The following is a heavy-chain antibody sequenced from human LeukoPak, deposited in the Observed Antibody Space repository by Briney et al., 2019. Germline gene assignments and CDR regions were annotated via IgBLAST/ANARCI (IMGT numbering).Heavy chain of an antibody. CDR1: GGSISNSNW. J-gene: IGHJ4*02. D-gene: IGHD5-18*01. V-gene: IGHV4-4*02. CDR3: ARGQGSYGDY. CDR2: IYHSGST. Sequence: SGTLSLTCAVSGGSISNSNWWNWVRQPPGKGLEWIGEIYHSGSTNYNPSLRSRVTISVDRSKNQFALKLTSATAADTAVYYCARGQGSYGDYWGQGTLVIVSS.